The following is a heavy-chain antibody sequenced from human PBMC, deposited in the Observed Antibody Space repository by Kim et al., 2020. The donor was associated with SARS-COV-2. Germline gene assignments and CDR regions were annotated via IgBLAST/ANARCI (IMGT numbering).Heavy chain of an antibody. J-gene: IGHJ6*02. CDR3: ARGYNWKGRGGMDV. CDR1: GGSISSYY. V-gene: IGHV4-59*01. D-gene: IGHD1-1*01. Sequence: SETLSLTCTVSGGSISSYYWSWIRQPPGKGLEWIGYIYYSGSTNYNPSLKSRVTISVDTSKNQFSLKLSSVTAADTAVYYCARGYNWKGRGGMDVWGQGTTVTVSS. CDR2: IYYSGST.